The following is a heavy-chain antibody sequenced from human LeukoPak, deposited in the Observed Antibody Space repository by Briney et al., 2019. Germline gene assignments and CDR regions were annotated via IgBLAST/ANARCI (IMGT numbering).Heavy chain of an antibody. CDR3: ARTDFWSGSDYYGMDV. CDR1: GFNFNTH. Sequence: GGSLRLSCAASGFNFNTHMHWVRQAPGKGLEWVATIPYSGNNKYYADSVKGRFTISRDNSKNTLYLQMDSLRVEDSAVYYCARTDFWSGSDYYGMDVWGQGTTVTVSS. J-gene: IGHJ6*02. D-gene: IGHD3-3*01. CDR2: IPYSGNNK. V-gene: IGHV3-30-3*01.